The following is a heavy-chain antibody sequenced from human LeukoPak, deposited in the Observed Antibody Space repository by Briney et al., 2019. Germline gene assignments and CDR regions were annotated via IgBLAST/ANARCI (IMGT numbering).Heavy chain of an antibody. V-gene: IGHV4-59*01. CDR1: GGSISSYY. CDR3: ARAAIEGATTDLDY. D-gene: IGHD1-26*01. J-gene: IGHJ4*02. Sequence: PSETLSLTCTVSGGSISSYYGSWIRQPPGKGLEWIGYIYYDGSFNYNPSLKSRVTISVDTSRNQFSLKVTSVTAADTAVYYCARAAIEGATTDLDYWGQGTLVTVSS. CDR2: IYYDGSF.